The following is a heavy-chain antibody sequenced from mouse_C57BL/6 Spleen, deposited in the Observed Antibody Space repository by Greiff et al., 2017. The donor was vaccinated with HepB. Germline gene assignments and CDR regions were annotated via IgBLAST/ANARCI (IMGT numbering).Heavy chain of an antibody. J-gene: IGHJ2*01. CDR1: GFTFSDYG. CDR2: ISSGSSTI. V-gene: IGHV5-17*01. CDR3: ARRDWDEDYFDY. D-gene: IGHD4-1*01. Sequence: EVKLVESGGGLVKPGGSLKLSCAASGFTFSDYGMHWVRQAPEKGLEWVAYISSGSSTIYYADTVKGRFTISRDNAKNTLFLQMTSLRSEDTAMYYCARRDWDEDYFDYWGQGTTLTVSS.